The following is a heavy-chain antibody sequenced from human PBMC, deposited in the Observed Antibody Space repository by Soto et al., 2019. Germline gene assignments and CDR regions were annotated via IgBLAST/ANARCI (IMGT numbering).Heavy chain of an antibody. Sequence: WGSLRLSCAASGFTFSSYAIHFLRHSPGKWLEWVAVISYDGSNKYYADSVKGRFTISRDNSKNTLYLQMNSLRAEDTAVYYCARDPPGAQSGFDYWGQGTLVTVSS. J-gene: IGHJ4*02. V-gene: IGHV3-30-3*01. CDR1: GFTFSSYA. CDR3: ARDPPGAQSGFDY. CDR2: ISYDGSNK.